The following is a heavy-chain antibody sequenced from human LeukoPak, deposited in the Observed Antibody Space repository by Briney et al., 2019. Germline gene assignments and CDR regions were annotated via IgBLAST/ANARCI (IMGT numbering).Heavy chain of an antibody. CDR3: ARVSVVVTATRHYFDY. CDR2: IIPILGIA. Sequence: SVKVSCKASGYTFTNYFIHWVRQAPGQGLEWMGRIIPILGIANYAQKFQGRVTITADKSTSTAYMELSSLRSEDTAVYYCARVSVVVTATRHYFDYWGQGTLVTVSS. J-gene: IGHJ4*02. CDR1: GYTFTNYF. D-gene: IGHD2-21*02. V-gene: IGHV1-69*04.